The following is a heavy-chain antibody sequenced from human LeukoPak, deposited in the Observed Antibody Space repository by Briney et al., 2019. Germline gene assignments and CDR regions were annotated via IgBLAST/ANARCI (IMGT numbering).Heavy chain of an antibody. CDR3: AKDKTGTTPYYYMDV. Sequence: GRSLRLSCAASGFTFDDYAMHWVRQAPGKGLEWVSGISWNSGSIGYADSVKGRFTISRDNAKNSLYLRMNSLRAEDTALYYCAKDKTGTTPYYYMDVWGKGTTVTVSS. CDR1: GFTFDDYA. J-gene: IGHJ6*03. V-gene: IGHV3-9*01. CDR2: ISWNSGSI. D-gene: IGHD1/OR15-1a*01.